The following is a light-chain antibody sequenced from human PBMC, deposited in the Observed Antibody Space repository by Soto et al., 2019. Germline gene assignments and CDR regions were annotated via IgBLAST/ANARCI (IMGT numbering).Light chain of an antibody. CDR1: SSDVGGYNY. CDR3: SSYTSSSTNV. J-gene: IGLJ1*01. Sequence: QSAPTQPASVSGSPGQSITISCTGTSSDVGGYNYVSWYQQHPGKAPKLMIYEVSNRPSGVSNRFSGSKSGNTASLTISGLQAEDEADYYCSSYTSSSTNVFGTGTKLTVL. CDR2: EVS. V-gene: IGLV2-14*01.